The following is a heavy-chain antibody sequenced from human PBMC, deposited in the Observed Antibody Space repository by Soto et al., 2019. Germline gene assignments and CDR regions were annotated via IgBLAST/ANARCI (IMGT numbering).Heavy chain of an antibody. CDR2: ISGSGGST. V-gene: IGHV3-23*01. CDR3: ANAAVAPHDS. CDR1: GFTFSSYA. D-gene: IGHD5-12*01. Sequence: GGSLRLSCAVSGFTFSSYAMSWVRQAPGKGLEWVSAISGSGGSTYYADSVKGRFTISRDNSKNTPHMQMNSLRAEDTAVYYCANAAVAPHDSWGQGTLVTVSS. J-gene: IGHJ4*02.